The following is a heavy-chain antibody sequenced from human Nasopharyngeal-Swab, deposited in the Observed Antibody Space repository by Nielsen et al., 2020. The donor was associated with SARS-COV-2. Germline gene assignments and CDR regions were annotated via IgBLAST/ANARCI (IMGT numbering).Heavy chain of an antibody. CDR3: ARSSPAFGY. CDR2: MNPNSGNA. Sequence: ASVKVSCKASGYTFTSYAMHWVRQATGQRLEWMGWMNPNSGNAGYAQKFQGRVTMTRDTSISTAYMELSSLTSEDTAVYYCARSSPAFGYWGQGTLVTVSS. V-gene: IGHV1-8*02. CDR1: GYTFTSYA. D-gene: IGHD2-2*01. J-gene: IGHJ4*02.